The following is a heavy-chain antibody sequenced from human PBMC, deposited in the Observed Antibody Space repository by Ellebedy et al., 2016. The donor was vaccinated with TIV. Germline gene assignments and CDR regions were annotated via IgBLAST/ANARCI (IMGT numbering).Heavy chain of an antibody. V-gene: IGHV1-3*01. CDR1: GYTFTSYD. CDR2: INAGNGNT. D-gene: IGHD2-8*01. J-gene: IGHJ4*02. CDR3: ARGVYAMGNFYY. Sequence: AASVKISCKASGYTFTSYDIHWVRRAPGQRLEWMGWINAGNGNTKYSQKVQGRVTITRDTSASTAYMELSSLRSEDTAVYYCARGVYAMGNFYYWGQGTLVTVSS.